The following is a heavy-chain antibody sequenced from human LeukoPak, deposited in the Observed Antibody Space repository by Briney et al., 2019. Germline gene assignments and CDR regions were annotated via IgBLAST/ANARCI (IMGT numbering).Heavy chain of an antibody. CDR3: ARDTFDDSSGYYPL. D-gene: IGHD3-22*01. CDR1: GGTFSSYA. CDR2: IIPIFGTA. V-gene: IGHV1-69*13. Sequence: SVKVSCKASGGTFSSYAISWVRQAPGQGLGWMGGIIPIFGTANYAQKFQGRVTITADESTSTAYMELSSLRSEDTAVYYCARDTFDDSSGYYPLWGQGTLVTVSS. J-gene: IGHJ4*02.